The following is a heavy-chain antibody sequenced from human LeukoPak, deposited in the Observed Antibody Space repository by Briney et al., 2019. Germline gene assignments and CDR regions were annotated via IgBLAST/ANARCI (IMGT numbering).Heavy chain of an antibody. J-gene: IGHJ5*02. CDR1: GGSFSGYY. V-gene: IGHV4-34*01. Sequence: KPSETLSLTCAGYGGSFSGYYWSWIRQPPGKGLEWIGEINHSGSTNYNPSLKSRVTISVDTSKNQFSLKLSSVTAADTAVYYCARGRYYGSVIYLGWFDPWGQGTLVTVSS. D-gene: IGHD3-10*01. CDR2: INHSGST. CDR3: ARGRYYGSVIYLGWFDP.